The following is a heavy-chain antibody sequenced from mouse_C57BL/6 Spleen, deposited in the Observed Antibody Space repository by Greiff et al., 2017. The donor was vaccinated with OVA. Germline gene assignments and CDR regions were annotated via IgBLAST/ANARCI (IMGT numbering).Heavy chain of an antibody. D-gene: IGHD2-4*01. CDR1: GYAFSSSW. CDR3: ARSNYDYDEGYFDY. V-gene: IGHV1-82*01. J-gene: IGHJ2*01. CDR2: IYPGDGDT. Sequence: VQLVESGPELVKPGASVKISCKASGYAFSSSWMNWVKQRPGKGLEWIGRIYPGDGDTNYNGKFKGKATLTADKSSSTAYMQLSSLTSEDSAVDFCARSNYDYDEGYFDYWGQGTTLTVSS.